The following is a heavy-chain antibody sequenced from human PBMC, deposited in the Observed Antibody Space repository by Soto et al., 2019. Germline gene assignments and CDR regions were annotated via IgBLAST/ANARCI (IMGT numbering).Heavy chain of an antibody. CDR1: GFTFSDYW. CDR2: IKKDESKK. V-gene: IGHV3-7*05. CDR3: ARDVSPGSGLYYVDAFDM. J-gene: IGHJ3*02. D-gene: IGHD3-22*01. Sequence: EVQLVESGGGLVQPGESLRLSCAASGFTFSDYWMTWVRQAPGKGLEWVANIKKDESKKSYLDSVRGRFTISRNNARNSLYLQMDSLRAEDTALYYCARDVSPGSGLYYVDAFDMWGQGTMVNVSS.